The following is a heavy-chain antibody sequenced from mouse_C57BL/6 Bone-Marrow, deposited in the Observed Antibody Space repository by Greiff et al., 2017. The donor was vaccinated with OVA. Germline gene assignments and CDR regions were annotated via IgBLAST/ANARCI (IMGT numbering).Heavy chain of an antibody. CDR3: AREGGTSYFDY. V-gene: IGHV5-16*01. Sequence: EVKLMESEGGLVQPGRSMKLSCTASGFTFSDYYMAWVRQVPEKGLEWVANINYDGSSTYYLDSLKSRFIISRDNAKNILYLQMSSLKSEDTATYYCAREGGTSYFDYWGQGTTLTVSS. CDR2: INYDGSST. D-gene: IGHD4-1*01. CDR1: GFTFSDYY. J-gene: IGHJ2*01.